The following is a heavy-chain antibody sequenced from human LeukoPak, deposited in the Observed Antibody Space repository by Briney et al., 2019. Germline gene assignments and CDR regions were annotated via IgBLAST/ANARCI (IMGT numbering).Heavy chain of an antibody. CDR1: GFTFSSYA. Sequence: GGSLRLSCAASGFTFSSYAMHWVRQAPGKGLEWVAVISYDGSNKYYADSVKGRFTISRDNTKNTLYLQMNGLRAEDTAVYYCAREGVVVTASFDYWGQGTLVTVSS. CDR3: AREGVVVTASFDY. D-gene: IGHD2-21*02. CDR2: ISYDGSNK. V-gene: IGHV3-30-3*01. J-gene: IGHJ4*02.